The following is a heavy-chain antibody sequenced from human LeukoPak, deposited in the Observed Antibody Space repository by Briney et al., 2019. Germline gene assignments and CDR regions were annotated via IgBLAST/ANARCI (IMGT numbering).Heavy chain of an antibody. D-gene: IGHD5-12*01. Sequence: PGGSLRLSCAASGFTFSSYDMHWVRQAPGKGLEWVANIKQDGSEKYYVDSVKGRFTISRDNAKNSLYLQMNSLRAEDTAVYYCARLNSGYFSYFDYWGQGTLVTVSS. J-gene: IGHJ4*02. V-gene: IGHV3-7*01. CDR1: GFTFSSYD. CDR3: ARLNSGYFSYFDY. CDR2: IKQDGSEK.